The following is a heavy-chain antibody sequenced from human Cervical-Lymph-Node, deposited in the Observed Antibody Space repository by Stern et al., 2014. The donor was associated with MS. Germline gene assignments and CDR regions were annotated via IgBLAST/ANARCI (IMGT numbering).Heavy chain of an antibody. CDR2: IYQCGST. CDR1: GGPISGRNW. Sequence: VQLVESGPRLVRPSGTLSLTCAVSGGPISGRNWWTWVRQFPGKGLEGIGQIYQCGSTNYNPTLKGRLHISGRKSRNQFSLKLTSMPGRDPAINYWARLAPPPDNGDPLNFAYWGQGTLVTVSS. J-gene: IGHJ4*02. V-gene: IGHV4-4*02. CDR3: ARLAPPPDNGDPLNFAY. D-gene: IGHD4-17*01.